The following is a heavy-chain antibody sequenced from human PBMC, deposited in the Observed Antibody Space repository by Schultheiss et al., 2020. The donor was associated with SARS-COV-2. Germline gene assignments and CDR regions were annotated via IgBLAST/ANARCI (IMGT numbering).Heavy chain of an antibody. CDR2: INHSGRT. CDR1: GGSFSGYY. D-gene: IGHD2-2*01. J-gene: IGHJ6*02. Sequence: SETLSLTCAVYGGSFSGYYWSWIRQPPGKGLEWIGEINHSGRTNYNSSLKSRVTISVDTSKKQFSLKVSSVTAADTAVYYCARGGGIVAVPGALFGMDVWGQGTTVTVSS. CDR3: ARGGGIVAVPGALFGMDV. V-gene: IGHV4-34*01.